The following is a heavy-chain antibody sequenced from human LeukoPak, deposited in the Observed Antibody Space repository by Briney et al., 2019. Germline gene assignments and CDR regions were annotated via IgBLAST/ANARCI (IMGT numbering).Heavy chain of an antibody. Sequence: GSLRLSCAASGFTFSSHWMSWVRQAPGKGLEWVANINQDGSEKHYVDSVKGRFSISRDNAKNSLYLQMNNLRAEDTAVYFCARDGVAPGIYFDHWGQGTLVTVSS. CDR2: INQDGSEK. CDR1: GFTFSSHW. CDR3: ARDGVAPGIYFDH. V-gene: IGHV3-7*04. J-gene: IGHJ4*02. D-gene: IGHD2-2*01.